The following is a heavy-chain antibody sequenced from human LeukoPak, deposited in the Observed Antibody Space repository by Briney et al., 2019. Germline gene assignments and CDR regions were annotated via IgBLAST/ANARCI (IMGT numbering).Heavy chain of an antibody. J-gene: IGHJ5*02. Sequence: PSGTLSLTCAVSGGSISSGNWWSWVRQPPGKGLEWIGEIYHSGRTNYNPSLKSRVTISVDKSKNQFSLKLSSVTAADTAVYYCARASTVTTANWFDPWGQGTLVTVSS. D-gene: IGHD4-17*01. CDR2: IYHSGRT. CDR3: ARASTVTTANWFDP. V-gene: IGHV4-4*02. CDR1: GGSISSGNW.